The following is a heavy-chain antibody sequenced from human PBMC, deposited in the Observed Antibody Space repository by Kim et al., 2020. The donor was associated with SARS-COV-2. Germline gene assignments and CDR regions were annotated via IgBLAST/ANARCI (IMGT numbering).Heavy chain of an antibody. CDR1: GYTFTSYD. J-gene: IGHJ4*02. CDR3: ARVRSDYDYVWGSYRTYYFDY. CDR2: MNPNSGNT. D-gene: IGHD3-16*02. V-gene: IGHV1-8*01. Sequence: ASVKVSCKASGYTFTSYDINWVRQATGQGLEWMGWMNPNSGNTGYAQKFQGRVTMTRNTSISTAYMELSSLRSEDTAVYYCARVRSDYDYVWGSYRTYYFDYWGQGTLVTVSS.